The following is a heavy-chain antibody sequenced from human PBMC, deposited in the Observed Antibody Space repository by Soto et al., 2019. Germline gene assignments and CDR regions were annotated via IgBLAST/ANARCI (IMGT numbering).Heavy chain of an antibody. CDR1: GFTFSSYG. J-gene: IGHJ4*02. D-gene: IGHD6-19*01. V-gene: IGHV3-30*18. Sequence: QVQLVESGGGVVQPGRSLRLSCAASGFTFSSYGMHWVRQAPGKGLEWVAVISYDGSNKYYADSVKGRFTISRDNSKNTLYLQMNSLRAEDTAVYYCAKNGIAVAGTGLDWGQGTLVTVSS. CDR3: AKNGIAVAGTGLD. CDR2: ISYDGSNK.